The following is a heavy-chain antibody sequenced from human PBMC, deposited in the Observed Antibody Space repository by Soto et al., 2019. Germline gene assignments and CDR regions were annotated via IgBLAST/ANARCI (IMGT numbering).Heavy chain of an antibody. J-gene: IGHJ4*02. CDR3: ARDPSYYGSGSYYYFDY. CDR2: IYYSGST. D-gene: IGHD3-10*01. Sequence: TSETMSLTCPVSGGSISSYYWSWIRQPPGKGLEWIGYIYYSGSTNYNPSLKSRVTISVDTSKNSLYLQMNSLRAEDTAVYFCARDPSYYGSGSYYYFDYWGQGALVTVSS. CDR1: GGSISSYY. V-gene: IGHV4-59*12.